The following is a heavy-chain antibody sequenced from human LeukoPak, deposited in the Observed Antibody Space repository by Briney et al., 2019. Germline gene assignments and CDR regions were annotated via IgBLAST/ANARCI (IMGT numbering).Heavy chain of an antibody. Sequence: PGGSLRLPCAASGFTFSSYAMHWVRQAPGKGLEWVAFIRYDGSNKYYADSVKGRFTISRDNSKNTLYLQMNSLRAEDTAVYYCAKLRTIFGVGPGAFDIWGQGTMVTVSS. D-gene: IGHD3-3*01. CDR3: AKLRTIFGVGPGAFDI. J-gene: IGHJ3*02. V-gene: IGHV3-30*02. CDR1: GFTFSSYA. CDR2: IRYDGSNK.